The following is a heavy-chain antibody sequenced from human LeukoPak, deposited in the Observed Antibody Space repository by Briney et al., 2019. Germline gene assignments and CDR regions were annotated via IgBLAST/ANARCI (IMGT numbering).Heavy chain of an antibody. D-gene: IGHD2-15*01. CDR2: FDPDDGET. Sequence: ASVKVSCKVSGYTLTELSMHWVRQAPGKGLEWMGGFDPDDGETIYAQKFQGRVTMTEDTSTDTAYMELSSLRSEDTAVYYCATDLGYCSGGSCYEQGWGQGALVTVSS. CDR3: ATDLGYCSGGSCYEQG. CDR1: GYTLTELS. J-gene: IGHJ4*02. V-gene: IGHV1-24*01.